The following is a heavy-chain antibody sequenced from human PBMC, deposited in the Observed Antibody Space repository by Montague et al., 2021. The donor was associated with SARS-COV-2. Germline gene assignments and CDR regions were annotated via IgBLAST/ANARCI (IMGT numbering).Heavy chain of an antibody. J-gene: IGHJ6*02. Sequence: SLRLSCAASGFTFDDYAMHWVRQAPGKGLEWVSGISWNNGDIYYADSVKGRFTISRDNAKNSLYLQMNSLRAEDTALYYCAKDRFGGIDYYGMDVWGQGTTVTVSS. V-gene: IGHV3-9*01. CDR2: ISWNNGDI. D-gene: IGHD3-10*01. CDR1: GFTFDDYA. CDR3: AKDRFGGIDYYGMDV.